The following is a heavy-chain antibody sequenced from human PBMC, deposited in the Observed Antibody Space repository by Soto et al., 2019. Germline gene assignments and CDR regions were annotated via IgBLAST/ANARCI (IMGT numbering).Heavy chain of an antibody. J-gene: IGHJ6*03. Sequence: ASVKVSCKASGYTFTGYYMHWVRQAPGQGLEWMGWINPNSGGTNYAQKFQGWVTMTRDTSISTAYMELSRLRSDDTAVYSCARGGTSGSYYYYYMDVWGKGTTVTVSS. CDR3: ARGGTSGSYYYYYMDV. V-gene: IGHV1-2*04. CDR1: GYTFTGYY. CDR2: INPNSGGT. D-gene: IGHD2-2*01.